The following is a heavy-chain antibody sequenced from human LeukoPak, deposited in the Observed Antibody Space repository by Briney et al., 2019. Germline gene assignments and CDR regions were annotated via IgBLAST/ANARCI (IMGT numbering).Heavy chain of an antibody. CDR1: GYTFTGYY. CDR2: INPNSGGT. V-gene: IGHV1-2*02. CDR3: ARARSIAARVGNWFDP. J-gene: IGHJ5*02. D-gene: IGHD6-6*01. Sequence: ASVKVSCKASGYTFTGYYMHWVRQAPGQGLEWMGWINPNSGGTNYAQKFQGRVTMTRDTSISTAYMELSRLRSDDTAVYYCARARSIAARVGNWFDPWGQGTLVTVSS.